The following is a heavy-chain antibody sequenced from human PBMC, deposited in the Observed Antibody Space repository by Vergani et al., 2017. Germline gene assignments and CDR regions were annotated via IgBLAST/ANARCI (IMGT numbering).Heavy chain of an antibody. CDR2: INSDGSST. D-gene: IGHD5-24*01. V-gene: IGHV3-74*01. CDR1: GFTFSSYW. CDR3: ARDTRDGRYYYYGMDV. J-gene: IGHJ6*02. Sequence: EVQLVESGGGLVQPGGSLRLSCAASGFTFSSYWMHWVRQAPGKGLVWVSRINSDGSSTSYADSVKGRFTISRDNAKNTLYLQMNSLRAEDTAVYYCARDTRDGRYYYYGMDVWGQGTTVTVSS.